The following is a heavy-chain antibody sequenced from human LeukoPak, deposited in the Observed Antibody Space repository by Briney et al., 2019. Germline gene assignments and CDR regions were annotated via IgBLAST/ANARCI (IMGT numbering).Heavy chain of an antibody. J-gene: IGHJ5*02. V-gene: IGHV3-74*01. CDR3: ARGAEGHNYGEFDR. CDR2: TKFDGSST. D-gene: IGHD5-18*01. CDR1: GFTFSTYW. Sequence: GGSLRLSCAASGFTFSTYWMHWVRQAPGKGLVWVSRTKFDGSSTTYADSEKGRFTISRDNAKNTLYLQMNSLRAEDTAVYYCARGAEGHNYGEFDRWGQGTLVTVSS.